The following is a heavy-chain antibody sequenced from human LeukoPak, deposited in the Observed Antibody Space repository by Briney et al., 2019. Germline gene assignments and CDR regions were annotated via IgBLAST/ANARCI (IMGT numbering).Heavy chain of an antibody. CDR3: ARDLVTVTKGFDI. CDR2: ISYIGST. J-gene: IGHJ3*02. Sequence: SETLSLTCAVSADSFSSHYWTWIRQPPGKGLEWIGYISYIGSTNYNPSLRSRVTISIDTSKNQFSLKLTSVTAADTAVYYCARDLVTVTKGFDIWGQGTMVSVSS. CDR1: ADSFSSHY. D-gene: IGHD4-17*01. V-gene: IGHV4-59*11.